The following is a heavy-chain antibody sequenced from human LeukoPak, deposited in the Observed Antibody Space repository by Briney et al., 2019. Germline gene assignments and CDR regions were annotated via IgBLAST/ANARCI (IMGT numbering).Heavy chain of an antibody. Sequence: SETLSLTCAVYGGSFSAYYWSWIRQSPGKGLQWIAEVNHRGDTNYNPSVKGRVTISVDTSKNQFSLKVTSLTAADTAVYYCARGPTISETGYFDYWGQGTLVTVSS. CDR2: VNHRGDT. CDR3: ARGPTISETGYFDY. CDR1: GGSFSAYY. J-gene: IGHJ4*03. V-gene: IGHV4-34*01. D-gene: IGHD1-1*01.